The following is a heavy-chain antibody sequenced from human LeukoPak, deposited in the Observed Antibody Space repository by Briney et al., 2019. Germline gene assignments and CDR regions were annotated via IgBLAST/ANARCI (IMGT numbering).Heavy chain of an antibody. V-gene: IGHV1-18*01. D-gene: IGHD2-2*01. CDR3: ARWGDCSSTSCYGSSRWFDP. CDR1: GYTFTSYG. CDR2: ISAYNGNT. Sequence: ASVKVSCKASGYTFTSYGISWVRQAPGQGLDWMGWISAYNGNTNYAQKLQDRVTMTTDTSTSTAYMELGSLRSDDTAVYYCARWGDCSSTSCYGSSRWFDPWGQGTLVTVSS. J-gene: IGHJ5*02.